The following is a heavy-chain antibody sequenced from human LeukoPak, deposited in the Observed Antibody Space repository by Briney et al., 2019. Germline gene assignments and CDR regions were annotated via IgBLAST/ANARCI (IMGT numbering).Heavy chain of an antibody. V-gene: IGHV4-39*01. J-gene: IGHJ5*02. Sequence: SKTLSLTCTVSGGSISSSSYYWGWIRQPPGKGLEWIGSIYYSGSTYYNPSLKSRVTISVDTSKNYFSLNLSSVTAADTAVFYCARQRGSNWFDPWGQGTLVTVSS. CDR2: IYYSGST. CDR1: GGSISSSSYY. CDR3: ARQRGSNWFDP. D-gene: IGHD3-16*01.